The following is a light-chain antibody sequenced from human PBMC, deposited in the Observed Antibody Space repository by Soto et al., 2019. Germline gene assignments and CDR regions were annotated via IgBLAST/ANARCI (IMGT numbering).Light chain of an antibody. J-gene: IGKJ1*01. V-gene: IGKV3-20*01. CDR3: QQYGSSPWT. CDR2: GAS. CDR1: QSVSSSY. Sequence: EIVLTQSPGTLSLSPGEIATLSCRASQSVSSSYLAWYQQKPGQAPRLLIYGASSRATGIPDRFSGSGSGTDFTLTISRLEPEDCAVYYCQQYGSSPWTFGQGTKVEIK.